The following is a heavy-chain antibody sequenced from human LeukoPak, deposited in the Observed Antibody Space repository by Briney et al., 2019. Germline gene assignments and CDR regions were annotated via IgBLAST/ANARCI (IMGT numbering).Heavy chain of an antibody. V-gene: IGHV3-64D*06. Sequence: PGGSLRLSCSASGFTFSSYAMHWVRQAPGKGLEYVSAISSNGGSTYYADSVKGRFTISRDNSKNTLYLQMSSLRAEDTAVYYCANHSSSPYYYYGMDVWGQGTTVTVSS. D-gene: IGHD6-6*01. CDR1: GFTFSSYA. CDR2: ISSNGGST. J-gene: IGHJ6*02. CDR3: ANHSSSPYYYYGMDV.